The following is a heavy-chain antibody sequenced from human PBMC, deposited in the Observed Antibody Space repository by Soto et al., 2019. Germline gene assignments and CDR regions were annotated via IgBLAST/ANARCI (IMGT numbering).Heavy chain of an antibody. D-gene: IGHD6-6*01. J-gene: IGHJ6*02. V-gene: IGHV3-30-3*01. CDR1: GFTFSSYA. CDR3: ARDLVNHREPVAARLTRYYYYYYGMDV. CDR2: ISYDGSNK. Sequence: GGSLRLSCAASGFTFSSYAMHWVRQAPGKGLEWVAVISYDGSNKYYADSVKGRFTISRDNSKNTLYLQMNSLRAEDTAVYYCARDLVNHREPVAARLTRYYYYYYGMDVWGQGTTVTVSS.